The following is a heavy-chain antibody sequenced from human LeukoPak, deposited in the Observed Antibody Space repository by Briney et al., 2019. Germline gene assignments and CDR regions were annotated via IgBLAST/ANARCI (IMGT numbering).Heavy chain of an antibody. CDR2: IFYSGST. CDR3: ARALGGYHYYGMDV. V-gene: IGHV4-59*01. CDR1: GDSISSYH. Sequence: SETLSLTCTVSGDSISSYHWSWLRQPPGKGLEWIGGIFYSGSTNYNPSLKSRVTISVDTSKNQFSLKLSSVTAADTALYYCARALGGYHYYGMDVWGQGTTVTVSS. J-gene: IGHJ6*02. D-gene: IGHD2-15*01.